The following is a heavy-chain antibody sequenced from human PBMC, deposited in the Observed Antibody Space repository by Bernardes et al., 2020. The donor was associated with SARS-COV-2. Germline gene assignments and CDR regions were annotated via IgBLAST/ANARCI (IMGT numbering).Heavy chain of an antibody. CDR2: INPNSGGT. J-gene: IGHJ4*02. CDR3: ARDMRSSWFPGRFDY. CDR1: GYTFTGYY. Sequence: ASVKVSCKASGYTFTGYYMHWVRQAPGQGLEWMGWINPNSGGTNYAQKFQGRVTMTRATSISTAYMELSRLRSDDTAVYYCARDMRSSWFPGRFDYWGQGTLVTVSS. D-gene: IGHD6-13*01. V-gene: IGHV1-2*02.